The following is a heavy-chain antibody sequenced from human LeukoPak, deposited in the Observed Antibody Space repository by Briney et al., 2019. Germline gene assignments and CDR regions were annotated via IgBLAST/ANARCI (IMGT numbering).Heavy chain of an antibody. Sequence: SETLSLTCTVSGGSISSYYWSWIRQPPGKGLEWIGYIYYSGSTNYNPSLKSRVTISVDTSKNQFSLKLSSVTAADTAVYYCASLRGMATINRLYYWGQGTLVTVSS. CDR1: GGSISSYY. CDR2: IYYSGST. CDR3: ASLRGMATINRLYY. V-gene: IGHV4-59*12. D-gene: IGHD5-24*01. J-gene: IGHJ4*02.